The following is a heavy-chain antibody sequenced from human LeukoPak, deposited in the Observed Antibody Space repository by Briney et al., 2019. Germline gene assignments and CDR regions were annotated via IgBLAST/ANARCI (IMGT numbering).Heavy chain of an antibody. J-gene: IGHJ4*02. CDR3: ARFRITGAIDN. D-gene: IGHD1-20*01. CDR1: GFTVSNNY. V-gene: IGHV3-66*01. CDR2: IFSGGTT. Sequence: GGFLRLSCAVSGFTVSNNYMSWIRQAPGKGLEWVSVIFSGGTTTYGDSVKGRFTISRDNSKNTVDLQMNSLRAEDTAVYYCARFRITGAIDNWGQGTLVTVSS.